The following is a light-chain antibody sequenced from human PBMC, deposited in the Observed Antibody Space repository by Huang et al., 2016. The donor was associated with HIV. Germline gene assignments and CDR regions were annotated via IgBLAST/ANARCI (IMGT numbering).Light chain of an antibody. J-gene: IGKJ1*01. CDR2: TAS. CDR3: QQSYNSPRT. V-gene: IGKV1-39*01. Sequence: DIQMTQSPSSLSASVGDRVTITCRTSHTISNHLNWYQQKPGKAPKLLIYTASSSQSGVPSRFSGSGSGTDLTLTISTLQPDDFGTYYCQQSYNSPRTFGQGTRVEIK. CDR1: HTISNH.